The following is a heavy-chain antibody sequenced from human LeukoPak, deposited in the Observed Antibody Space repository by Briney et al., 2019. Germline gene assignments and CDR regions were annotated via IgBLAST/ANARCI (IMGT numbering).Heavy chain of an antibody. CDR3: ARRMGSGSYSAAFYFDY. D-gene: IGHD3-22*01. CDR1: GYTFTSYD. Sequence: GASVKVSCKASGYTFTSYDINWVRQATGQGLEWMGWMNPNSGNTGYAQKFQGRVTMTTNTSISTAYMELSSLRSEDTAVYYCARRMGSGSYSAAFYFDYWGQGTLVTVSS. V-gene: IGHV1-8*01. CDR2: MNPNSGNT. J-gene: IGHJ4*02.